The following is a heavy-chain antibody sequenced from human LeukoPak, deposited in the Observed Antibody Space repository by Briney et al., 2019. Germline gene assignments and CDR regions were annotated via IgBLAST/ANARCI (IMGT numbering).Heavy chain of an antibody. CDR3: ARDRLGATGHWRIDV. J-gene: IGHJ2*01. CDR2: IYNSGTT. Sequence: SETLSLTCAGYGGSFSSYYWTWIRQPAGKGLEWIGRIYNSGTTNYSPSLVSRVTMSLDTSKNRFSLSLSSVTAADTAVYYCARDRLGATGHWRIDVWGRGTLVTVSS. CDR1: GGSFSSYY. D-gene: IGHD1-26*01. V-gene: IGHV4-4*07.